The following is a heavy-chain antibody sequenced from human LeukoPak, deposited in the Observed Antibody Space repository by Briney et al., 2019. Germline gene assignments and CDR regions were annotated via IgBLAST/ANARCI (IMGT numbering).Heavy chain of an antibody. CDR2: FDPEDGET. J-gene: IGHJ4*02. D-gene: IGHD1-26*01. CDR3: ATFDSEWALFDY. V-gene: IGHV1-24*01. CDR1: GYTLTELS. Sequence: ASVKVSCKVSGYTLTELSMHWVRQAPGKGLEWMGGFDPEDGETIYAQKFQGRVTMTEDTSTDTAYMELSSLRSEDTAVYYCATFDSEWALFDYWGQGTLVTVPS.